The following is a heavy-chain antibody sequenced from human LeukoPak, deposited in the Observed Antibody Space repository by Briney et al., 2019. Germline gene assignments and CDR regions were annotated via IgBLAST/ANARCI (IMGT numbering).Heavy chain of an antibody. CDR3: TRNIAAGTTTISGY. D-gene: IGHD6-13*01. CDR2: INWNGGST. J-gene: IGHJ4*02. CDR1: GFTFDDYG. V-gene: IGHV3-20*04. Sequence: PGXSLRLSCAASGFTFDDYGMSWVRHAPGKGLEWVSGINWNGGSTGYADSVKGRFTISGDNAKNSLYLQMNSLRAEDTALYYCTRNIAAGTTTISGYWGQGTLVTVSS.